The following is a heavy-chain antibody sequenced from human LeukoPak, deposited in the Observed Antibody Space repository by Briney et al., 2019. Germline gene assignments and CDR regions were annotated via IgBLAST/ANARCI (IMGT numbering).Heavy chain of an antibody. CDR1: GGSISSYY. Sequence: SETLSLTCTVSGGSISSYYWSWLRQPAGKGLEWIGRIYTSGSTNYNPSLKSRVTMSVDTSKNQFSLKLSSVAAADTAVYYCAGARGTSSSFDIWGQGTMVTVSS. V-gene: IGHV4-4*07. D-gene: IGHD2-2*01. J-gene: IGHJ3*02. CDR2: IYTSGST. CDR3: AGARGTSSSFDI.